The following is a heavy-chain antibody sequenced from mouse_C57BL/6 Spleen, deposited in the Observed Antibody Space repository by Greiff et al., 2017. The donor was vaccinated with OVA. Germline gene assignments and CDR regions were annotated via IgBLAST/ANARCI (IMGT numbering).Heavy chain of an antibody. J-gene: IGHJ2*01. V-gene: IGHV1-64*01. Sequence: QVQLQQSGAELVKPGASVKLSCKASGYTFTSYWMHWVKQRPGQGLEWIGMIHPNSGSTNYNEKFKSKATLTVDKSSSTAYMQLSSLTSEDSAVYYCALTVVAYYFDYWGQGTTLTVSS. CDR3: ALTVVAYYFDY. CDR2: IHPNSGST. CDR1: GYTFTSYW. D-gene: IGHD1-1*01.